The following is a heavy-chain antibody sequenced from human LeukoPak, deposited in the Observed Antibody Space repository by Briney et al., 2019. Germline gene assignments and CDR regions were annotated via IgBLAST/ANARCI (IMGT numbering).Heavy chain of an antibody. CDR3: ARQYYDFWSGYSVTPFDY. Sequence: GESLKISCKGSGYSFTSYWIGWVRQMPGKGLEWMGIIYPGDSDTRYSPSFQGQVTISADKSISTAYLQWSSPKASDTAMYYCARQYYDFWSGYSVTPFDYWGQGTLVTVSS. CDR1: GYSFTSYW. J-gene: IGHJ4*02. CDR2: IYPGDSDT. V-gene: IGHV5-51*01. D-gene: IGHD3-3*01.